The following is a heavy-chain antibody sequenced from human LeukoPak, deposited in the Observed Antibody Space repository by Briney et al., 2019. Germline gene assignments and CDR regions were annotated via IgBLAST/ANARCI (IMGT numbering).Heavy chain of an antibody. Sequence: GGSLRLSCAASGFSVSSHGMHWVRQAPGKGLEWVAVIWSDGSNKYYADSVKGRFTISRDNSKNTWYLQMNSLTAADTSVYYCARGFDLDAFDIWAQGTMVTVSS. CDR2: IWSDGSNK. CDR3: ARGFDLDAFDI. D-gene: IGHD3/OR15-3a*01. J-gene: IGHJ3*02. CDR1: GFSVSSHG. V-gene: IGHV3-33*01.